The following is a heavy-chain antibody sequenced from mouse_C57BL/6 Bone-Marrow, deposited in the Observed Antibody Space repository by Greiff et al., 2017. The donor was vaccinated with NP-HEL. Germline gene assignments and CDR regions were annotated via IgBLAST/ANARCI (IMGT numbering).Heavy chain of an antibody. D-gene: IGHD2-4*01. Sequence: DVQLVESGGGLVQPGGSLSLSCAASGFNFTDYYMSWVRQPPGKALEWLVFIRNKANGYTTEYSASVKGRFTISRDNSQSILYLQRDALRAEDSATYYCARSIYDDYADDPFYAMGYWGQGTSVTVSS. CDR2: IRNKANGYTT. CDR3: ARSIYDDYADDPFYAMGY. V-gene: IGHV7-3*01. CDR1: GFNFTDYY. J-gene: IGHJ4*01.